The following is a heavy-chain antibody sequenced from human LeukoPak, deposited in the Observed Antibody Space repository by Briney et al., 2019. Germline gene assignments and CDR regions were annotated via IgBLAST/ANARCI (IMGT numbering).Heavy chain of an antibody. CDR2: ISSTSGST. V-gene: IGHV3-23*01. D-gene: IGHD6-13*01. Sequence: GGSLRLSCVTSGFIFSNSAMSWVRQAPGKRLEWVSSISSTSGSTFYAESVRGRFTVSRDNSKNTLFLLMNSLSAEDTAIYYCAKDPAIAGDTWFDPRGQGTLVTVSS. CDR3: AKDPAIAGDTWFDP. J-gene: IGHJ5*02. CDR1: GFIFSNSA.